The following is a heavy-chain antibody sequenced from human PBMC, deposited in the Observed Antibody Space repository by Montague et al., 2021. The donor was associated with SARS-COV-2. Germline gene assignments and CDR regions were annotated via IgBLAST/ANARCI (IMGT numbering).Heavy chain of an antibody. CDR2: IYWDDEK. D-gene: IGHD3-10*01. J-gene: IGHJ3*01. V-gene: IGHV2-5*08. CDR1: GFSLTTAGMG. Sequence: PALVKPTQTLTLTCTVSGFSLTTAGMGVAWIRRPPGKALEWLAIIYWDDEKRYRSSLESRVSISKDSSNNRVVFTMTNMDPLDAGTYYFARRPTSLVGESFFDFDVWGPGTLVTVSS. CDR3: ARRPTSLVGESFFDFDV.